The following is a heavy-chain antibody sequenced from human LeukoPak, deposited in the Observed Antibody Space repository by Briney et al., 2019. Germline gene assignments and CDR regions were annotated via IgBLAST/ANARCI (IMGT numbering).Heavy chain of an antibody. D-gene: IGHD3-9*01. CDR3: AKSRVLRYFDWLFDY. Sequence: PGGSLRLSCAASGFTFSSYGMRWVRQAPGKGLEWVAVISYDGSNKYYADSVKGRFTISRDNSKNTLYLQMNSLRAEDTAVYYCAKSRVLRYFDWLFDYWGQGTLVTVSS. CDR2: ISYDGSNK. J-gene: IGHJ4*02. V-gene: IGHV3-30*18. CDR1: GFTFSSYG.